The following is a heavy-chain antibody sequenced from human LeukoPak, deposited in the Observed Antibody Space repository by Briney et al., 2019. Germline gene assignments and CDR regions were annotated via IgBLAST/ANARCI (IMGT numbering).Heavy chain of an antibody. V-gene: IGHV3-11*05. Sequence: GGSLRLSCAASGFTFSDYYMSWIRQAPGKGLEWVSYISSSSDYANYADSVKGRFTISRDNAKNSLYLQMNSLRAEDTAVYYCARDPLLAINNEVTTTLFYYYYGMDVWGQGTTVTVSS. CDR2: ISSSSDYA. CDR3: ARDPLLAINNEVTTTLFYYYYGMDV. CDR1: GFTFSDYY. D-gene: IGHD4-17*01. J-gene: IGHJ6*02.